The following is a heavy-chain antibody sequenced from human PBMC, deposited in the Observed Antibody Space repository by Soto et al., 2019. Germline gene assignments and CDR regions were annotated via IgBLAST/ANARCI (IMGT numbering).Heavy chain of an antibody. CDR2: IAYHGSST. CDR3: VKDRTPNWNYPGLDV. CDR1: GFSFSTYA. Sequence: EVQLVESGGGLVQPGGSLTLSCAVSGFSFSTYAMHWVRRAPGKGLEFVSVIAYHGSSTFYADSPKGRFTVSRDNSRNTLYLHMNNLRPEDSATYYCVKDRTPNWNYPGLDVWGQGTTVTVSS. D-gene: IGHD2-15*01. J-gene: IGHJ6*02. V-gene: IGHV3-64D*08.